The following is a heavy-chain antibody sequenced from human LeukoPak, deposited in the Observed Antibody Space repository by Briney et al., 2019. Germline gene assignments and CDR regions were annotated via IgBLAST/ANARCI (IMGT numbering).Heavy chain of an antibody. D-gene: IGHD3-10*01. CDR2: INHSGST. V-gene: IGHV4-34*01. CDR3: ARSYYGSGAPRFDY. CDR1: GGSFSGYY. Sequence: PSETLSLTCAVYGGSFSGYYGSWIRQPPGKGLEWIGEINHSGSTNYNPSLKSRVTISVDTSKNQFSLKLSSVTAADTAVYYCARSYYGSGAPRFDYWGQGTLVTVSS. J-gene: IGHJ4*02.